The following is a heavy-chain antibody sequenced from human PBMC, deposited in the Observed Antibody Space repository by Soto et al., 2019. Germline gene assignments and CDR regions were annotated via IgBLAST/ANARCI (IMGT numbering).Heavy chain of an antibody. V-gene: IGHV1-24*01. Sequence: ASVKVSCKVSGYTLTELSMHWWRQAPGKGLEWMGGFDPEDGETIYAQKFQGRVTMTEDTSTDTAYMELSSLRSEDTAVYYCATDGGPTYYYDSSGYSFDYWGQGTLVTSPQ. D-gene: IGHD3-22*01. J-gene: IGHJ4*02. CDR2: FDPEDGET. CDR1: GYTLTELS. CDR3: ATDGGPTYYYDSSGYSFDY.